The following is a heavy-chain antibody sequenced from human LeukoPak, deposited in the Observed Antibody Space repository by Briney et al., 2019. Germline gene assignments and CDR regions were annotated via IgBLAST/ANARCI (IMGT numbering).Heavy chain of an antibody. CDR1: GYTFTGYY. J-gene: IGHJ5*02. CDR3: ANGRGYSCGSFSFVLDP. V-gene: IGHV3-30*18. Sequence: SCKASGYTFTGYYMHWVRQAPGKGLEWVAVISYDGSNKYYADSVKGRFTISRDNSKNTLYLQMNSLRAEDTAVYYCANGRGYSCGSFSFVLDPWGQGTLVTVSS. CDR2: ISYDGSNK. D-gene: IGHD5-18*01.